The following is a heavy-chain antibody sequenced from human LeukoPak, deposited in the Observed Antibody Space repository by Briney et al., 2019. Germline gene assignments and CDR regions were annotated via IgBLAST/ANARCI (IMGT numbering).Heavy chain of an antibody. Sequence: SGTLSLTCAVSGGSISSYYWSWIRQPPGKGLEWIGYIYDYTGSTTYHPSLKSRVTISVDTSKSQFSLKLSSVTAADTAVYYCARVESSGGFDIWGQGTMVTVSS. V-gene: IGHV4-59*12. D-gene: IGHD3-22*01. J-gene: IGHJ3*02. CDR2: IYDYTGST. CDR1: GGSISSYY. CDR3: ARVESSGGFDI.